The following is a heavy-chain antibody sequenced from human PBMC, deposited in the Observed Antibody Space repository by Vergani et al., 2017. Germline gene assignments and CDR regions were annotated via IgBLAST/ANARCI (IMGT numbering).Heavy chain of an antibody. CDR3: AREACSGGSCYSGVVDY. D-gene: IGHD2-15*01. V-gene: IGHV4-31*03. CDR2: IYYSGST. CDR1: GGSISSGGYY. Sequence: QVQLQESGPGLVKPSQTLSLTCTVSGGSISSGGYYWSWIRQHPGKGLEWIGYIYYSGSTYYNPSLKSRVTISVDTSKNQFSLKLSSVTAADTAVYYCAREACSGGSCYSGVVDYWGQGTLVTVSS. J-gene: IGHJ4*02.